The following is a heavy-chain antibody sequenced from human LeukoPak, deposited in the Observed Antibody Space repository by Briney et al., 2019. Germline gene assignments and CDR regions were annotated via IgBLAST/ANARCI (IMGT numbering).Heavy chain of an antibody. CDR3: ASVVYNWNYWSGWFDP. CDR2: INPNSGGT. J-gene: IGHJ5*02. CDR1: GYTFTGYY. D-gene: IGHD1-7*01. V-gene: IGHV1-2*02. Sequence: ASVKVSCKASGYTFTGYYMHWVRQAPGQGLEWMGWINPNSGGTNYAQKFQGRVTMTRDTSISTAYMELSRLRSDDTAVYYCASVVYNWNYWSGWFDPWGQGTLVTVSS.